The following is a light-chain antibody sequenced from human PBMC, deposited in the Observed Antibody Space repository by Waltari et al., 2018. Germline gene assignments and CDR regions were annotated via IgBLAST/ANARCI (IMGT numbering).Light chain of an antibody. CDR2: EDY. CDR3: QSYDGINWM. Sequence: NFMLTQPHSVSESQGKTVTISCTRSSGSIASNYVQWFQQRPGSAPTTVIYEDYQRPSVVPVRFSGSIDSSSYSASLTISVLKTEDAADYYCQSYDGINWMFGGVTKLTVL. CDR1: SGSIASNY. J-gene: IGLJ3*02. V-gene: IGLV6-57*03.